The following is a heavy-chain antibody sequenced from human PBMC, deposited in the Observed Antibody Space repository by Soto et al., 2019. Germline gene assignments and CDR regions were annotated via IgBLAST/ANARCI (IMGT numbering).Heavy chain of an antibody. D-gene: IGHD6-13*01. CDR1: GGSVSSGSYY. CDR3: ARDKVVPDYDQQMVPYFWFDP. J-gene: IGHJ5*02. CDR2: IYYSGST. V-gene: IGHV4-61*01. Sequence: SETLSLTCTVSGGSVSSGSYYWSWIRQPPGKGLEWIGYIYYSGSTNYNPSLKSRVTISVDTSKNQFSLKLSSVTAADTAVYYCARDKVVPDYDQQMVPYFWFDPRGQGTLVTVSS.